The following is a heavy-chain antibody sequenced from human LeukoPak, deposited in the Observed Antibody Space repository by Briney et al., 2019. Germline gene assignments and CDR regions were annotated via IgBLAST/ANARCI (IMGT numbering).Heavy chain of an antibody. CDR3: ARAWLGELVGVSNWFDP. D-gene: IGHD3-10*01. J-gene: IGHJ5*02. V-gene: IGHV3-48*01. Sequence: GGSLRLSCAASGFTFSSYSMNWVRQAPGKGLEWVSYISSSSSTIYYADSVKGRFTISRDNAKNSLYLQMNSLRAEDTAVYYCARAWLGELVGVSNWFDPWGQGTLVTVSS. CDR1: GFTFSSYS. CDR2: ISSSSSTI.